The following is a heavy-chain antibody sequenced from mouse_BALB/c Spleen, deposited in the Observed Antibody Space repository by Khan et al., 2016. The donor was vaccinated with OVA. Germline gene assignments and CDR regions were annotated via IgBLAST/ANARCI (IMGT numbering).Heavy chain of an antibody. CDR2: IYPGNDDT. J-gene: IGHJ3*01. CDR1: GYTFSSSW. Sequence: QVQLQQSGAELVRPGSSVKISCKASGYTFSSSWMNWVKHRPGQGLEWIGQIYPGNDDTDYNGKFKDKASLTADKSSRTAYMQLPSLTSEDSAVYFCARYCGSRFAYWGQGTLVTVSA. D-gene: IGHD1-1*01. CDR3: ARYCGSRFAY. V-gene: IGHV1-80*01.